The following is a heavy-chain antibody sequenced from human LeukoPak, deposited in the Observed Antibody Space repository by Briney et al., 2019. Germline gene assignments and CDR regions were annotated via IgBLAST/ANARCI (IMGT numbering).Heavy chain of an antibody. CDR3: ARSSSWYEVLSWFDP. D-gene: IGHD6-13*01. J-gene: IGHJ5*02. Sequence: ASVKVSCKASGYTFTGYDMNWVRQAPGQGLEWMGWINPNSGGTNYAQKFQGRVTMTRDTSISTAYMELSRLRSDDTAVYYCARSSSWYEVLSWFDPWGQGTLVTVSS. CDR1: GYTFTGYD. CDR2: INPNSGGT. V-gene: IGHV1-2*02.